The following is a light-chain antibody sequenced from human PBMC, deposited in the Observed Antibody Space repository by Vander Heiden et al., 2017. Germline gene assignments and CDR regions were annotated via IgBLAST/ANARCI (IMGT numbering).Light chain of an antibody. CDR2: DVS. CDR1: SSDVGGYNY. J-gene: IGLJ2*01. Sequence: QSALTQPAPVPGSAGQSITISCTGTSSDVGGYNYVSWYQQHPGRAPKLMIYDVSNRPSEVSNRFSGSKSGNTASLTISGLQAEDEADYYCSSYTTSSTLEFGGGTKLTVL. CDR3: SSYTTSSTLE. V-gene: IGLV2-14*03.